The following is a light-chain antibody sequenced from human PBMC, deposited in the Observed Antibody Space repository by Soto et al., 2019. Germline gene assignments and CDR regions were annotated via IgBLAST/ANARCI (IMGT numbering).Light chain of an antibody. CDR1: SSDIGVYNY. J-gene: IGLJ1*01. CDR3: SSYTINSTLV. V-gene: IGLV2-14*01. CDR2: DVS. Sequence: QSALTQPASVSGSPGQSITVSCTGTSSDIGVYNYVSWYQQHPGNAPKVMIYDVSNRPSGVSNRFSGSKSGNTASLTISGLQADDEADYYCSSYTINSTLVFGTGTKLTVL.